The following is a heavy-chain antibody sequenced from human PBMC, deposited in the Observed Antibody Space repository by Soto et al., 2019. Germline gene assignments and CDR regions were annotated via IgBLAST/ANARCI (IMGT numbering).Heavy chain of an antibody. V-gene: IGHV4-34*01. Sequence: QVQLQQWGAGLLKPSETLSLTCAVYGGSFSGYYWSWIRQPPGKGLEWIGEINHSGSTNYNPSLKRRVTISVDTSKNQLTLKRSAVTAADTAVYYCARGFRGTAAAGTGWFDPWGQGTLVTVSS. CDR2: INHSGST. J-gene: IGHJ5*02. D-gene: IGHD6-13*01. CDR1: GGSFSGYY. CDR3: ARGFRGTAAAGTGWFDP.